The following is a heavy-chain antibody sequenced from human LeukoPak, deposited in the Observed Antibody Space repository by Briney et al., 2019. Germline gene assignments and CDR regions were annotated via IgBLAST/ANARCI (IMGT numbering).Heavy chain of an antibody. CDR1: GFTVSDNY. V-gene: IGHV3-66*01. CDR2: IYRGGTT. Sequence: SGGSLRLSCAPSGFTVSDNYMKCVRQAPGKGLEWVSVIYRGGTTYYAGCVNGRFTISRADSKNTLFLQMNSLRADDTAVYYCARDSLSYGDYVAFDYWGQGTLVTVSS. D-gene: IGHD4-17*01. CDR3: ARDSLSYGDYVAFDY. J-gene: IGHJ4*02.